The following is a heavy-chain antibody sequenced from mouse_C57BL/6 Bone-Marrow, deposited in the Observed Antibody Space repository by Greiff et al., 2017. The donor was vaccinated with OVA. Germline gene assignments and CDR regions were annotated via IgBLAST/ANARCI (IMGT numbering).Heavy chain of an antibody. D-gene: IGHD3-2*02. Sequence: QVQLQQSGPELVKPGASVKISCKASGYAFSSSWMNWVKQRPGKGLEWIGRIYPGDGDTNYSQKFKGKATLTVDESSSTAYMQLSSLTSEDSAVYYCAIGAQATPSYAMDYWGQGTSVTVSS. J-gene: IGHJ4*01. CDR3: AIGAQATPSYAMDY. CDR1: GYAFSSSW. V-gene: IGHV1-82*01. CDR2: IYPGDGDT.